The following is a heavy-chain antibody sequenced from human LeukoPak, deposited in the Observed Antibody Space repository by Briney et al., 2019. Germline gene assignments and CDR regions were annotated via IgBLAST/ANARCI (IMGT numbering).Heavy chain of an antibody. J-gene: IGHJ6*03. Sequence: ASAKVSCKASGGTFSSYAISWVRQAPGQGLEWMGGIIPIFGTANYAQKFQGRVTITADESTSTAYMELSSLRSEDTAVYYCASTQLELHHYYYYYYMDVWGKGTTVTVSS. V-gene: IGHV1-69*01. CDR2: IIPIFGTA. CDR3: ASTQLELHHYYYYYYMDV. D-gene: IGHD1-1*01. CDR1: GGTFSSYA.